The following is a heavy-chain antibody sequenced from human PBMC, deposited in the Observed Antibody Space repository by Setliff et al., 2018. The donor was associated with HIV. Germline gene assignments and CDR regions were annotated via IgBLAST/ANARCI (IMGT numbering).Heavy chain of an antibody. D-gene: IGHD2-21*02. Sequence: ASVKVSCKASGYTFTTYTMHWVRQAPGQRPEWMGWVNAGKGNTRYSQKFQGRVVITRDTFANTAYMELSSLRSEDTAVYYCARDGGYSYGAFDIWGQGTRVTVSS. CDR3: ARDGGYSYGAFDI. CDR2: VNAGKGNT. J-gene: IGHJ3*02. V-gene: IGHV1-3*01. CDR1: GYTFTTYT.